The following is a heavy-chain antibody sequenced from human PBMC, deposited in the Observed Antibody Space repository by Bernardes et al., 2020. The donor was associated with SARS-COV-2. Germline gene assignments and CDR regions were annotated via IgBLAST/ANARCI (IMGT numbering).Heavy chain of an antibody. CDR1: GDSLSSSGYY. D-gene: IGHD5-18*01. CDR2: VYYSGNS. J-gene: IGHJ4*02. Sequence: SESLSLTCSVSGDSLSSSGYYWTWIRQRPVKGLEWIGYVYYSGNSLYNPSLQSRVTISVDTSKNQFSLRLTSLTAADTAVYHCARSYGGNRYFDYWGQGTLVTVSS. V-gene: IGHV4-31*03. CDR3: ARSYGGNRYFDY.